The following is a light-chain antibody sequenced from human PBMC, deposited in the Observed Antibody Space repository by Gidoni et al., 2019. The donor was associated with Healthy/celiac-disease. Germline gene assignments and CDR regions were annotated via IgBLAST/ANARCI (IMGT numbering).Light chain of an antibody. J-gene: IGKJ2*01. CDR3: QQYNSYSPMYT. CDR2: KAS. Sequence: DIQMTQSPSTLSASVGDRVTITCRASQSISSWLAWYQQKPEKAPKLMIYKASSLESGFPSRFSGSGSGTEFTITISSLQHDDFATYYCQQYNSYSPMYTFGQGTKLEIK. CDR1: QSISSW. V-gene: IGKV1-5*03.